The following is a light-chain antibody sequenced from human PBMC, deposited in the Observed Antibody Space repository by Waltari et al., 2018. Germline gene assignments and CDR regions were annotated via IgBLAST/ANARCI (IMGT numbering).Light chain of an antibody. CDR3: ATWDDSLNGWV. CDR2: IDN. CDR1: SSNIGGNA. J-gene: IGLJ3*02. Sequence: QSVLTQPPSASGTPGQRVTISCSGSSSNIGGNAVNWYQQLPGMAPKLLIYIDNLRPSGVPDRFSGSKSATSASLAISGLQSEDEADYHCATWDDSLNGWVFGGGTKLTVL. V-gene: IGLV1-44*01.